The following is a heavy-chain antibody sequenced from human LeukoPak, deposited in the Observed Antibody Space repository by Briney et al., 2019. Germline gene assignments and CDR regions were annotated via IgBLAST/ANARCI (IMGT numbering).Heavy chain of an antibody. J-gene: IGHJ6*03. V-gene: IGHV5-51*01. Sequence: NPGESLKISCKGSGYSFTSYWIGWVRQMPGKGLEWMGIIYPGDSDTRYSPSFQGQVTISADKSISTAYLQWSSLKASDTAMYYCARLEVATNPYYYYYMDVWGKGTTVTVSS. CDR3: ARLEVATNPYYYYYMDV. D-gene: IGHD5-12*01. CDR1: GYSFTSYW. CDR2: IYPGDSDT.